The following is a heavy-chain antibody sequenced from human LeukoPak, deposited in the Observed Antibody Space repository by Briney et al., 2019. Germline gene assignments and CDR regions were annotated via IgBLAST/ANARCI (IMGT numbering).Heavy chain of an antibody. CDR1: GFTFSSYV. Sequence: PGGSLRLSCAASGFTFSSYVMHWVRQVPGKGLVWVSRINHDATDITYADSVKGRFTISRDNAKNMLHLQMNGLRAEDTAVYYCARDGRWSGKHDYWGQGTLVTVSS. CDR2: INHDATDI. V-gene: IGHV3-74*01. CDR3: ARDGRWSGKHDY. J-gene: IGHJ4*02. D-gene: IGHD3-3*01.